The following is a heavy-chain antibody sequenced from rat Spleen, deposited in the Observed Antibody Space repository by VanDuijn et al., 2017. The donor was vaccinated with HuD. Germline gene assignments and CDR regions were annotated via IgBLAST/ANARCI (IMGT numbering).Heavy chain of an antibody. V-gene: IGHV5-31*01. J-gene: IGHJ2*01. CDR2: ITNTGDTT. D-gene: IGHD1-1*01. CDR3: TRDKDTVLDY. Sequence: EVQLMESGGGLVQPGRSLKLSCVASGFTFNIYWMAWIRQAPGKGLEWVASITNTGDTTYYSDSVRGRFTVSRDNAESTLYLQLNSLRSEDTATYYCTRDKDTVLDYWGQGVMVTVSS. CDR1: GFTFNIYW.